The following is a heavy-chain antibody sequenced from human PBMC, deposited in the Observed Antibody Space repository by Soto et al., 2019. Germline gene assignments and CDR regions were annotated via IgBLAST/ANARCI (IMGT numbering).Heavy chain of an antibody. CDR2: INAGNGNT. CDR3: ARGVGYSSSWYLDYYYYYGMDV. D-gene: IGHD6-13*01. J-gene: IGHJ6*02. CDR1: GYTFTSYA. Sequence: PGASVKVSCKASGYTFTSYAMHWVRQAPGQRLEWMGWINAGNGNTKYSQKFQGRVTITRDTSASTAYMELSSLRSEDTAVYYCARGVGYSSSWYLDYYYYYGMDVWGQGTTVTVSS. V-gene: IGHV1-3*01.